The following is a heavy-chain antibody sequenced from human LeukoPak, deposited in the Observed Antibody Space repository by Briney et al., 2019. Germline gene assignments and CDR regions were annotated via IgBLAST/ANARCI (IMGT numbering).Heavy chain of an antibody. CDR3: ARGYIEDVGAYGY. V-gene: IGHV1-8*02. CDR2: MNPNSGNT. Sequence: ASVTVSCKASGYTFTSYGISWVRQATGQGLEWMGWMNPNSGNTGYAQKFQGRVTMTRDTSIRTAYMELSSLRSDDTAVYYCARGYIEDVGAYGYWGQGTLVTVSS. J-gene: IGHJ4*02. CDR1: GYTFTSYG. D-gene: IGHD1-26*01.